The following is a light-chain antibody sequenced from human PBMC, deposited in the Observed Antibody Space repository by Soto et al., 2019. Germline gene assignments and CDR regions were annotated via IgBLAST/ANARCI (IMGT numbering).Light chain of an antibody. CDR2: AAS. Sequence: DIQMTQSPSSLSASVGDRVTITCRASQTISTYLNWYQQKPGKAPKLLIYAASSLQSGVPSTFSGSGSGTDFTLTISSLQPEDCATYYCQQSYNTPPTFGPGTKVDIK. CDR3: QQSYNTPPT. J-gene: IGKJ3*01. V-gene: IGKV1-39*01. CDR1: QTISTY.